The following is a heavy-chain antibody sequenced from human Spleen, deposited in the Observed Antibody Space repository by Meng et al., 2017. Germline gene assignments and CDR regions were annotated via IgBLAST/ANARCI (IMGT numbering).Heavy chain of an antibody. CDR1: GGANSSCGYY. D-gene: IGHD6-13*01. Sequence: QVPYSVPGLAKPSHTPFLTCTVYGGANSSCGYYWNCIRQHPGKGLEWIGYIYYRGSTYYNQSLTSRVTLSVDTSKHQFSLKLSSVTAADTAVYYCARGVCSSSCYFHNWFDPWGQGTLVTVSS. J-gene: IGHJ5*02. CDR2: IYYRGST. CDR3: ARGVCSSSCYFHNWFDP. V-gene: IGHV4-31*03.